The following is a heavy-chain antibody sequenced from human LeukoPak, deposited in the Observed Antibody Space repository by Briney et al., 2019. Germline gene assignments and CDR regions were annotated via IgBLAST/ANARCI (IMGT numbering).Heavy chain of an antibody. CDR3: ARLVPAGGFDY. D-gene: IGHD2-2*01. Sequence: SETLSLTCTVSGHSIINSYYWGWIRQPPGKGLEWIGSIYYSGSTYYNPSLKSRVTISVDTSKNQFSLKLSSVTAADTAVYYCARLVPAGGFDYWGQGTLVTVSS. J-gene: IGHJ4*02. V-gene: IGHV4-38-2*02. CDR1: GHSIINSYY. CDR2: IYYSGST.